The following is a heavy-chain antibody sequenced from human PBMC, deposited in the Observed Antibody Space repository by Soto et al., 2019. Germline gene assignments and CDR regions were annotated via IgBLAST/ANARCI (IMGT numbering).Heavy chain of an antibody. CDR1: GGSISSGGYS. CDR3: ARDREDIVVGTSFWFDP. Sequence: SETLSLTCAVSGGSISSGGYSWSWIRQPPGKGLEWIGYIYHSGSTYYNPSLKSRVTISVDRSKNQFSLKLSSVTAADTAVYYCARDREDIVVGTSFWFDPWGQGTLVTVSS. J-gene: IGHJ5*02. D-gene: IGHD2-2*01. CDR2: IYHSGST. V-gene: IGHV4-30-2*01.